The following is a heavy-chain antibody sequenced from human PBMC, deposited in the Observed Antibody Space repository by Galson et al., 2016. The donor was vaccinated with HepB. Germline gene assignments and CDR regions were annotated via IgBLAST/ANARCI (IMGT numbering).Heavy chain of an antibody. J-gene: IGHJ4*02. CDR3: ARGWETRPLDY. CDR2: IHYSGIT. CDR1: GSSINAYY. D-gene: IGHD6-6*01. V-gene: IGHV4-59*01. Sequence: ETLSLTCSVSGSSINAYYWTWIRQPPGKGLEWIAYIHYSGITNYNPSLKSRVSISVDTSKNQFSLELNSVTAADTAVYYCARGWETRPLDYWGQGTLVSVSS.